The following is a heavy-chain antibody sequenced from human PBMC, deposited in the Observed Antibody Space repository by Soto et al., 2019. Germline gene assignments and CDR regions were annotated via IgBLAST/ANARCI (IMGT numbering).Heavy chain of an antibody. V-gene: IGHV3-11*01. CDR1: GFTFSDYY. CDR3: ARMAPPIDY. Sequence: QVQLVESGGGLVKPGGSLRLSCAAAGFTFSDYYMSWIRQAPGKGLEWVSYISSSGSRIYYADAVKGRFTISRDNATTSLYLQTNSLRAEDTAVNYCARMAPPIDYWGQGNLVTVSS. D-gene: IGHD5-12*01. J-gene: IGHJ4*02. CDR2: ISSSGSRI.